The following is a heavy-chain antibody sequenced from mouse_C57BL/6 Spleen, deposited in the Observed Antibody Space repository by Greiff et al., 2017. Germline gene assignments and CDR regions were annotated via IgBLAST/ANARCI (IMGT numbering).Heavy chain of an antibody. CDR1: GFTFSSYG. CDR2: ISSGGSYT. CDR3: ASPYGSSPWFAY. J-gene: IGHJ3*01. D-gene: IGHD1-1*01. Sequence: EVKLMESGGDLVKPGGSLKLSCAASGFTFSSYGMSWVRQTPDKRLEWVATISSGGSYTDYPDSVKGRFTISRDNAKNTLYLQMSSMKSEDTAMYYCASPYGSSPWFAYWGQGTLVTVSA. V-gene: IGHV5-6*01.